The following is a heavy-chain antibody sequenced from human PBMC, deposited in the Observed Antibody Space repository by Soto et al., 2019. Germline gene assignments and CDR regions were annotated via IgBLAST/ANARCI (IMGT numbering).Heavy chain of an antibody. CDR3: ARAGVVSLDYGDPPNWFDP. CDR2: IIPIFGTA. D-gene: IGHD4-17*01. J-gene: IGHJ5*02. Sequence: SVKVSCKASGGTFSSYAISWVRQAPGQGLEWMGGIIPIFGTANYAQKFQGRVTITADASTSTAYMELSSLRSEDTAVYYCARAGVVSLDYGDPPNWFDPWGQGTLVTVSS. V-gene: IGHV1-69*13. CDR1: GGTFSSYA.